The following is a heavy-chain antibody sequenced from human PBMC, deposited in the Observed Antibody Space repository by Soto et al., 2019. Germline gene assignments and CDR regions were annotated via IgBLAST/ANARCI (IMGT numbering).Heavy chain of an antibody. Sequence: PGXSLGRSCATSGFSFSSYAMSWVRQAPVKGLEWVSAISGSGGSTYYADSVKGRFTISRDNSKNTLYLQMNSLRAEDTAVYYCAKSVVVMGYFDYWGQGTLVTVSS. CDR1: GFSFSSYA. CDR2: ISGSGGST. D-gene: IGHD3-22*01. V-gene: IGHV3-23*01. J-gene: IGHJ4*02. CDR3: AKSVVVMGYFDY.